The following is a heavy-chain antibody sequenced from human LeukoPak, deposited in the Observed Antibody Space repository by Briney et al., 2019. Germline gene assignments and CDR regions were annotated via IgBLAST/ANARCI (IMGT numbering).Heavy chain of an antibody. D-gene: IGHD5-12*01. CDR2: IYTSWST. V-gene: IGHV4-4*07. Sequence: SETLSLTCSVSGGSSSSYYWSWIRQPAGKGLEWIGRIYTSWSTNYNPSLKRRVTMSVDTSKNQFSLKLSSVTDADTAVYYCARDRSAYDYDKRSFYYYMDVWGKGPTVTISS. CDR1: GGSSSSYY. CDR3: ARDRSAYDYDKRSFYYYMDV. J-gene: IGHJ6*03.